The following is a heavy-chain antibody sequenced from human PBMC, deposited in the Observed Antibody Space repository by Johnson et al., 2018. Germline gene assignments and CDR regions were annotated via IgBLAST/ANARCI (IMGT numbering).Heavy chain of an antibody. J-gene: IGHJ6*02. CDR3: AKDLFLLIVVVPARYYYYGMDV. V-gene: IGHV3-30*18. D-gene: IGHD2-2*01. CDR1: GFTFSSYG. Sequence: QVQLVQSGGGVVQPGRSLRLSCAASGFTFSSYGMHWVRQAPGKGLEWVAVISYDGSNKYYADSVKGRFTISRDNSKNTLYLQMNSLRAEDTAVYYCAKDLFLLIVVVPARYYYYGMDVWGQVTTVTVSS. CDR2: ISYDGSNK.